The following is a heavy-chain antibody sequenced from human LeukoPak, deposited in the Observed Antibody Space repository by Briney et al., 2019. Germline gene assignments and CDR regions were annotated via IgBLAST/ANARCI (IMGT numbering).Heavy chain of an antibody. Sequence: GASVKVSCKASGYTFTSYGISWVRQAPGQGLEWMGWISAYNGNINYAQKLQGRVTMTTDTSTSTAYMELRSLRSDDTAVYYCARAPYYYDSSGYYLPFDYWGQGTLVTVSS. J-gene: IGHJ4*02. CDR3: ARAPYYYDSSGYYLPFDY. CDR1: GYTFTSYG. D-gene: IGHD3-22*01. CDR2: ISAYNGNI. V-gene: IGHV1-18*01.